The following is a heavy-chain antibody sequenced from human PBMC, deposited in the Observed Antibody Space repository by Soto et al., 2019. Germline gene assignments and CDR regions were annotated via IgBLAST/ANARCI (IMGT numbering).Heavy chain of an antibody. CDR1: GFTFSSYA. CDR3: ARSPGYGLYYFDY. Sequence: QVQLVESGGGVVQPGRSLRLSSAASGFTFSSYAMHWVRQAPGKGLEWVAVISYDGSNKYYADSVKGRFTISRDNSKNTLYLQMNSLRAEDTAVYYCARSPGYGLYYFDYWGQGTLVTVSS. CDR2: ISYDGSNK. D-gene: IGHD2-8*01. J-gene: IGHJ4*02. V-gene: IGHV3-30-3*01.